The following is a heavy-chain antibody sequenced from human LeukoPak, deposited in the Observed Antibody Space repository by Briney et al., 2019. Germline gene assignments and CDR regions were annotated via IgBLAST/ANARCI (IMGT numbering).Heavy chain of an antibody. J-gene: IGHJ4*02. CDR1: GGTFSSYA. D-gene: IGHD1-26*01. Sequence: ASVKVSCKASGGTFSSYAISWVRQAPGQGLEWMGGIIPIFGTANYAQKFQGRVTITADESTSTAYMELSSLRSEDTAVYYCARGQGGNYYLNYFDYWGQGALVTVSS. V-gene: IGHV1-69*01. CDR3: ARGQGGNYYLNYFDY. CDR2: IIPIFGTA.